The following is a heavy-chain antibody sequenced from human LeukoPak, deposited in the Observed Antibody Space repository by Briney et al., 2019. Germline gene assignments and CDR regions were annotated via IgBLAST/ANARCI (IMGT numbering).Heavy chain of an antibody. CDR2: IYTSGST. Sequence: SETLSLTCTVSGGSVSSGTYYWTWIRQSAGKGLEWIGRIYTSGSTNFNPSLKSRVSISLDTSQNQFSLKVSTVTAADTAVYYCARASSGWFDDAFDIWGQGTMVTVSS. CDR1: GGSVSSGTYY. J-gene: IGHJ3*02. CDR3: ARASSGWFDDAFDI. V-gene: IGHV4-61*02. D-gene: IGHD6-19*01.